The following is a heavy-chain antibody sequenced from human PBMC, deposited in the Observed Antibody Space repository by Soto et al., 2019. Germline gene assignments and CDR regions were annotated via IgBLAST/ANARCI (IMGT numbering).Heavy chain of an antibody. Sequence: SQTLSLTCDVSGDTISTGGYTWVWIRQPPGEALEWIGHTYHSGNPYYNPSLKSRVIISVDRSKNQFSLKVRSVTAADTATYYCAHVRMVRGVIGSYYFDYWGQGTLVTVSS. J-gene: IGHJ4*02. D-gene: IGHD3-10*01. CDR3: AHVRMVRGVIGSYYFDY. V-gene: IGHV4-30-2*01. CDR2: TYHSGNP. CDR1: GDTISTGGYT.